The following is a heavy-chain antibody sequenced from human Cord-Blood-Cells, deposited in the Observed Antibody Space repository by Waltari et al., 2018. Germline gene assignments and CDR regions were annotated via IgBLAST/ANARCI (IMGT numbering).Heavy chain of an antibody. J-gene: IGHJ4*02. CDR3: AKAVLWFGGLDY. V-gene: IGHV3-23*01. CDR1: GFTFSSDA. Sequence: EVQLLESGGGLVQPGGSLRLSCAASGFTFSSDAMSWVRQAPGKGLEWVSAISGSGGSTYYADSVKGRFTISRDNSKNTLYLQMNSLRAEDTAVYYCAKAVLWFGGLDYWGQGTLVTVSS. CDR2: ISGSGGST. D-gene: IGHD3-10*01.